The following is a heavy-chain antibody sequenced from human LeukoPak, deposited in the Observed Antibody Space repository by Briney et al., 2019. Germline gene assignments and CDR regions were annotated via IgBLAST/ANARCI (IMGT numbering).Heavy chain of an antibody. CDR2: TNPNSGGT. Sequence: ASAKVSCKASGYTFTGYYMHWVRQAPGQGLEWMGWTNPNSGGTNYAQKFQGWVTMTRDTSISTAYMELSRLRSDDTAVYYCARERYCSGGSCTHYYYYGMDVWGQGTTVTVSS. V-gene: IGHV1-2*04. CDR1: GYTFTGYY. D-gene: IGHD2-15*01. CDR3: ARERYCSGGSCTHYYYYGMDV. J-gene: IGHJ6*02.